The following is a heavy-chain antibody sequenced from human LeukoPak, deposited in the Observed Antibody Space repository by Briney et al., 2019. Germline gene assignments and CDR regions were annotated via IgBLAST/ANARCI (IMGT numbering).Heavy chain of an antibody. CDR3: AGSYGSGNLFDI. Sequence: GGSLRLSCAASGFTFSDYYTSWIRQAPGKGLEWVSYISSSGSTIYYADSVKGRFTISRDNSKNTLYLQMNSLRAEDTAVYYCAGSYGSGNLFDIWGQGTMVTVSS. CDR2: ISSSGSTI. CDR1: GFTFSDYY. V-gene: IGHV3-11*04. D-gene: IGHD3-10*01. J-gene: IGHJ3*02.